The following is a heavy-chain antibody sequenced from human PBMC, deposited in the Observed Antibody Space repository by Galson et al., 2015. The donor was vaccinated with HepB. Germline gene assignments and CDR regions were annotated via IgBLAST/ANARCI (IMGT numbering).Heavy chain of an antibody. J-gene: IGHJ6*02. V-gene: IGHV3-21*01. D-gene: IGHD3-22*01. CDR3: ARSYYYDSSGYYGYYYGMDV. CDR1: GFTFSSYS. Sequence: LRLSCAASGFTFSSYSMNWVRQAPGKGLEWVSSISSSSSYIYYADSVKGRFTISRDNAKDSLYLQMNSLRAEDTAVYYCARSYYYDSSGYYGYYYGMDVWGQGTTVTVSS. CDR2: ISSSSSYI.